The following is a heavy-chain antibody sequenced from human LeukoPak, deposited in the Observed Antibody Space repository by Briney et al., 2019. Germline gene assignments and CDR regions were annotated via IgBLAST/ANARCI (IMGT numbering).Heavy chain of an antibody. CDR2: ISSGGSIV. Sequence: GGSLRLSCAASGFTFSDYNMDWVRQAPGKGLEWVSFISSGGSIVYYADSVKGRFTISRDSAKNSLYLQMTSLRAEDTAVYYCARANRNVRGVMKLDYWGQGTLVTVSS. CDR1: GFTFSDYN. D-gene: IGHD3-10*01. CDR3: ARANRNVRGVMKLDY. V-gene: IGHV3-48*01. J-gene: IGHJ4*02.